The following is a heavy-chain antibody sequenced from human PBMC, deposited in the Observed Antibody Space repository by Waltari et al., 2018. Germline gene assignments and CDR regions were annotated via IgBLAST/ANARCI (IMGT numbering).Heavy chain of an antibody. CDR1: GFTFSDYY. V-gene: IGHV3-11*01. Sequence: GESGGGLVKPGGSLRLSCAASGFTFSDYYMSWIRQAPGKGLEWVSYISSSGSTIYYADSVKGRFTISRDNAKNSLYLQMNSLRAEDTAVYYCARDPHYYDSSGYYYDAFDIWGQGTMVTVSS. CDR2: ISSSGSTI. CDR3: ARDPHYYDSSGYYYDAFDI. D-gene: IGHD3-22*01. J-gene: IGHJ3*02.